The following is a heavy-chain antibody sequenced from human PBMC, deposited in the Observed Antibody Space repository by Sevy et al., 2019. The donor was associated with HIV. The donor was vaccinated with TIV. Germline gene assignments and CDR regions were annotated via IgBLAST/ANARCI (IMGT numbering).Heavy chain of an antibody. V-gene: IGHV3-23*01. CDR1: GFTFSKYS. Sequence: RGSLRLSCAASGFTFSKYSMSWVRQPPGKGLEWVSTLSFGCGEINHADSVKGRFTISRVNSKNSLYLQMNNLRAEDTAVHYCAREGCTKPHDYWGQGTLVFVSS. CDR2: LSFGCGEI. CDR3: AREGCTKPHDY. D-gene: IGHD2-8*01. J-gene: IGHJ4*02.